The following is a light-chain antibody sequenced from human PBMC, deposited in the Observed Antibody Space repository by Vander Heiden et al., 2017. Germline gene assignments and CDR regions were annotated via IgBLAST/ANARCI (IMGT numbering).Light chain of an antibody. Sequence: SALTQSASVPGSPGQSITISCPGSSSDVGSYTRVSWYQPHPAKARKLRIYEVSKRPSGVSNRFSGSNSATITSPTISGLQVEDEDDYYCGSYAGSVGCGGGTKLTVL. CDR2: EVS. V-gene: IGLV2-23*02. CDR3: GSYAGSVG. J-gene: IGLJ2*01. CDR1: SSDVGSYTR.